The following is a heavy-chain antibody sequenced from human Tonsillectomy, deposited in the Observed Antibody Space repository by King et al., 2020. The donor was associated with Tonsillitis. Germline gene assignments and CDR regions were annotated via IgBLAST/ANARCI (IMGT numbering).Heavy chain of an antibody. D-gene: IGHD3-22*01. CDR2: IDRSTDTP. V-gene: IGHV3-23*04. CDR1: GFTFSNYD. J-gene: IGHJ5*01. CDR3: AKRDSGGFYYWFDS. Sequence: VQLVESGGGLVQPGGSLRLSCAASGFTFSNYDMNWVRQAPGKGLERVSSIDRSTDTPYYADSVRGRFTISRDNSKNTLYLQMNSLRAEDTALYYCAKRDSGGFYYWFDSWGQGTLVTVSS.